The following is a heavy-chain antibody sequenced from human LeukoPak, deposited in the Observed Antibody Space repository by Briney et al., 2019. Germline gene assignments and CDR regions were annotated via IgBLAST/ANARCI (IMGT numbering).Heavy chain of an antibody. V-gene: IGHV3-23*01. CDR1: GFTFNSYV. Sequence: GGSLRLSCAASGFTFNSYVMSWVRQPPGKGLEWVSYISTRGGSTYYPDSVKGRFTISRDNTKNTLNLQMNSLRAEDTAVYYCAKGRPYGDYVSDFDYWGQGTLVTVSS. D-gene: IGHD4-17*01. CDR3: AKGRPYGDYVSDFDY. CDR2: ISTRGGST. J-gene: IGHJ4*02.